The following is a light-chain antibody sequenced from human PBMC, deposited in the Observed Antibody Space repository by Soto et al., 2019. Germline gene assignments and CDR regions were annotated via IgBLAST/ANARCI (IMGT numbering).Light chain of an antibody. CDR2: DNT. V-gene: IGLV1-40*01. CDR3: QSYDSGLGVYVI. J-gene: IGLJ2*01. CDR1: SSSAGSVYN. Sequence: QSVLTQPPSVSGAPGQRVTISCTGSSSSAGSVYNVHWYQQRPGTAPKLLIYDNTDRPSGVPDRFSGSKSGTSASLAITGLQAEDEADYYCQSYDSGLGVYVIFGGGTKPTVL.